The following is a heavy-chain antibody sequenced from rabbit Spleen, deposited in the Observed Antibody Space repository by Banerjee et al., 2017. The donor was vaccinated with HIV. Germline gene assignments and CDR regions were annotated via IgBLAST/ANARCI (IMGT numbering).Heavy chain of an antibody. CDR1: GFFLINNYV. J-gene: IGHJ4*01. D-gene: IGHD4-2*01. V-gene: IGHV1S40*01. CDR3: ERDYDGGGYRFNL. CDR2: IYTGSSGST. Sequence: QSLEESGGDLVKPGGSLALTCIASGFFLINNYVMCWVRQAPGKGLEWIGYIYTGSSGSTSYASWAKGRFTISKTSSTTVTLQMTSLTVADTATYICERDYDGGGYRFNLWGPGTLVTVS.